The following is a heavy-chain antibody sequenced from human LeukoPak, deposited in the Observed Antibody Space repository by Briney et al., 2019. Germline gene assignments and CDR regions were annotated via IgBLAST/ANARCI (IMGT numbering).Heavy chain of an antibody. CDR1: GFTFSYYA. CDR2: IYSGGST. J-gene: IGHJ4*02. V-gene: IGHV3-66*01. CDR3: AREYIVGASRYFDY. D-gene: IGHD1-26*01. Sequence: GGSLRLSCAASGFTFSYYAMSWVRQAPGKGLEWVSVIYSGGSTYYADSVKGRFTISRDNAKNSLYLQMNSLRAEDTAVYYCAREYIVGASRYFDYWGQGTLVTVSS.